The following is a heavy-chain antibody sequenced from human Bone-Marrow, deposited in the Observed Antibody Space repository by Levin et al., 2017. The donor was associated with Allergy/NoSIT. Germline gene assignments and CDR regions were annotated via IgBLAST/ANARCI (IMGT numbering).Heavy chain of an antibody. CDR2: IYHSGST. V-gene: IGHV4-4*02. Sequence: PSETLSLTCAVSGGSISSSNWWSWVRQPPGKGLEWIGEIYHSGSTNYNPSLKSRVTISVDKSKNQFSLKLSSVTAADTAVYYWAGVAPRGGVWEDIVVVPAADAYFDYWGQGTLVTVSS. CDR1: GGSISSSNW. CDR3: AGVAPRGGVWEDIVVVPAADAYFDY. D-gene: IGHD2-2*01. J-gene: IGHJ4*02.